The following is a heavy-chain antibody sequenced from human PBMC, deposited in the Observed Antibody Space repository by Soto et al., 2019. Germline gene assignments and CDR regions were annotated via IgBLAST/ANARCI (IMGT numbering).Heavy chain of an antibody. D-gene: IGHD3-22*01. J-gene: IGHJ6*01. CDR3: TTDTLRGSGDSPYNYYYYGMGV. Sequence: SQTLSLTCAISGDSVSSNSAAWNWIRQSPSRGLEWLGRTYYRSKWYNDYAVSVKSRITINPDTSKNQFSLQLNSVTPDDKAVYYSTTDTLRGSGDSPYNYYYYGMGV. CDR1: GDSVSSNSAA. V-gene: IGHV6-1*01. CDR2: TYYRSKWYN.